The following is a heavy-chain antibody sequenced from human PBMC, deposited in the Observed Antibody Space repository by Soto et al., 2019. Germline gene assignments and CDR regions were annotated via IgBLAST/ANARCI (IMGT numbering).Heavy chain of an antibody. J-gene: IGHJ4*02. D-gene: IGHD3-10*01. CDR1: GGTFSSYA. Sequence: QVQLVQSGAEVKKPGYSVKLSCKASGGTFSSYAISWVRQATGQGLEWMGGIIPIFGTANYAQKFQGRVTITAAESTSTAYRELSSLRAEDTAVYYCARGFGELFYFDYWGQGTLVRVSS. CDR3: ARGFGELFYFDY. CDR2: IIPIFGTA. V-gene: IGHV1-69*01.